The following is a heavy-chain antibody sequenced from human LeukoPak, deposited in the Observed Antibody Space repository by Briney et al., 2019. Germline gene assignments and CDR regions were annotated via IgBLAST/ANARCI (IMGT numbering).Heavy chain of an antibody. CDR3: ARSITMVRGVIRYMDV. D-gene: IGHD3-10*01. V-gene: IGHV4-34*01. CDR2: INHSGST. Sequence: PSETLSLTCAVYGGSFSGYYWSWIRQPPGKGLEWIGEINHSGSTNYNPSLKSRVTISVDTSKNQFSLKLSSVTAADTAVYYCARSITMVRGVIRYMDVWGKGTTVTVSS. CDR1: GGSFSGYY. J-gene: IGHJ6*03.